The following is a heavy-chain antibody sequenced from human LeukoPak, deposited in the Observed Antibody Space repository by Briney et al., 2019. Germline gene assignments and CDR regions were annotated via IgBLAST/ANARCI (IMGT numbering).Heavy chain of an antibody. V-gene: IGHV4-38-2*01. J-gene: IGHJ3*02. Sequence: SETLSLTCAVSGYSISGGYYWGWIRQPPGKGLEWIGEINHSGSTNYNPSLKSRVTISVDTSKNQFSLKLSSVTAADTAVYYCARAGAVAGGKNAFDIWGQGTMVTVSS. CDR1: GYSISGGYY. D-gene: IGHD6-19*01. CDR3: ARAGAVAGGKNAFDI. CDR2: INHSGST.